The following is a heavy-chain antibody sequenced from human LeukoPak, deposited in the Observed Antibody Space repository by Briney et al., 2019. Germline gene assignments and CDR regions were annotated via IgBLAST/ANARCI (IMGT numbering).Heavy chain of an antibody. J-gene: IGHJ4*02. CDR2: ISGSGGST. Sequence: PGGSLRLSCAASGFTFSSYAMSWVRQAPGKGLEWVSAISGSGGSTYYADSVKGRFTISRDNSKNTVYLQMSSLRAEDTAVYYCARMNCGGDCPIDYWGQGTLVTVSS. CDR1: GFTFSSYA. D-gene: IGHD2-21*02. V-gene: IGHV3-23*01. CDR3: ARMNCGGDCPIDY.